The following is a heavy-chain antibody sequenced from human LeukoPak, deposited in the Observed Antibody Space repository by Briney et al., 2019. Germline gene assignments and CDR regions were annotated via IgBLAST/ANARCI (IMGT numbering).Heavy chain of an antibody. D-gene: IGHD4/OR15-4a*01. CDR2: IWYDGSNK. V-gene: IGHV3-33*01. CDR1: GFTFSSYG. J-gene: IGHJ4*02. CDR3: ARETYGGVEY. Sequence: GGSLRLSCAASGFTFSSYGMHWVRQAPGKGLEWVALIWYDGSNKYYADSVKGRFTISRDNAKNSLYLQMNSLRAEDTAVYYCARETYGGVEYWGQGTLVTVSS.